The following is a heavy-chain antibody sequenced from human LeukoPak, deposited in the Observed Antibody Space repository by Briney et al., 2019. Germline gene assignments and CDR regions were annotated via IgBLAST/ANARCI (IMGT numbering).Heavy chain of an antibody. Sequence: SETLSLTCTVSGGSISSYYWSWIRQPPGKGLEWIGYIYYSGSTNYNPSLKSRVTISVDTSKNQFSLKLSSVTTADTAVYYCARMPDILTGLDSWGQGTLVTVSS. V-gene: IGHV4-59*01. J-gene: IGHJ4*02. D-gene: IGHD3-9*01. CDR1: GGSISSYY. CDR3: ARMPDILTGLDS. CDR2: IYYSGST.